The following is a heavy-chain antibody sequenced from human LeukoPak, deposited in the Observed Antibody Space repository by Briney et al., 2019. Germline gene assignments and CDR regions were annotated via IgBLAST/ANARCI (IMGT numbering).Heavy chain of an antibody. D-gene: IGHD6-19*01. V-gene: IGHV4-59*01. J-gene: IGHJ3*02. CDR2: IYYSGST. CDR1: GGSISSYY. CDR3: ARDASSSGWLRAFDI. Sequence: SETLSLTCTVSGGSISSYYWSWIRQPPGEGLEWIGYIYYSGSTNYNPSLKSRVTISVDTSKNQFSLKLSSVTAADTAVYYCARDASSSGWLRAFDIWGQGTMVTVSS.